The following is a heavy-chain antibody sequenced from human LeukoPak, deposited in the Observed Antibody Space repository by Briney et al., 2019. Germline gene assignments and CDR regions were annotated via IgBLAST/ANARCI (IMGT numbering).Heavy chain of an antibody. D-gene: IGHD7-27*01. CDR1: GYTFTSYD. J-gene: IGHJ4*02. V-gene: IGHV1-8*01. Sequence: ASVKVSCKASGYTFTSYDINWVRQAPGQGLEWMGWMNPNSGNTGYAQKFQGRVTMTRNTSISTAYMELSSLRSEDTAVYYCARDLDPKTGEGDYWGQGTLVTVSS. CDR2: MNPNSGNT. CDR3: ARDLDPKTGEGDY.